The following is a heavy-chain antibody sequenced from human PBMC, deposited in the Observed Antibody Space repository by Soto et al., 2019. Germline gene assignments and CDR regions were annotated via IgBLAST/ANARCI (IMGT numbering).Heavy chain of an antibody. Sequence: ASVKVSCKASGYTFNNHDINWLRQATGQGLEWLGWMNPNSGNAGYAQKFQGRVTMTRDTSISTAYMELDSLTSEDTAVYYCARGLPCDSWNGVWGQGTQVTVSS. CDR1: GYTFNNHD. J-gene: IGHJ4*02. V-gene: IGHV1-8*01. CDR2: MNPNSGNA. D-gene: IGHD3-22*01. CDR3: ARGLPCDSWNGV.